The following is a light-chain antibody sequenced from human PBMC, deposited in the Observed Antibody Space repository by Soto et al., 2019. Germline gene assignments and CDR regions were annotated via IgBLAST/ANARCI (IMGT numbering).Light chain of an antibody. CDR2: WAS. J-gene: IGKJ1*01. CDR1: QSVFYLSDSKNY. CDR3: QQYYSTPPWT. Sequence: DFVMTQSPDSLAVSLCERATINCKSSQSVFYLSDSKNYLAWYQPKPAQPHPLLIYWASTRESGVPHRFSGSGSGTDFTLTISSLQAEDVAVYYCQQYYSTPPWTCGQGTKVDTK. V-gene: IGKV4-1*01.